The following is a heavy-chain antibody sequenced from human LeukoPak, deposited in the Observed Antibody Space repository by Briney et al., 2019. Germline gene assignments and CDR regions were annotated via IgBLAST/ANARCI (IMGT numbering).Heavy chain of an antibody. D-gene: IGHD6-25*01. CDR2: ISYDGSNK. CDR3: AKDHIRYSSGWPPVY. J-gene: IGHJ4*02. V-gene: IGHV3-30*18. CDR1: GFTFSSYG. Sequence: PGGSLRLSCAASGFTFSSYGMHWVRQAPGKGLEWVAVISYDGSNKYYADSVKGRFTISRDNSKNTLYLQMNSLRAEDTAVYYCAKDHIRYSSGWPPVYWGQGTLVTVSS.